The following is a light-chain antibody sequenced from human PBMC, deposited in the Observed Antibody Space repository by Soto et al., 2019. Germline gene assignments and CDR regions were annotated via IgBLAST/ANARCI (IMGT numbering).Light chain of an antibody. CDR2: AAS. CDR3: QQYNSYSQT. CDR1: QSISSY. Sequence: DIQMTQSPSSLSASVGDRVTITCRASQSISSYLNWYQQKPGKAPELLIYAASSLQSGVPSRFSGSGSGTEFTLTISSLQPDDFATYYCQQYNSYSQTFGQGTKVDIK. J-gene: IGKJ1*01. V-gene: IGKV1-5*01.